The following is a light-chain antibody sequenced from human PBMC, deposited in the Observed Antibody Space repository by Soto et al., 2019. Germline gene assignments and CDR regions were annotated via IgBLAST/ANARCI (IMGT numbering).Light chain of an antibody. CDR2: ANS. J-gene: IGLJ1*01. Sequence: QSVLTQPPSVSGAPGQRVTISCTGSSANIGAGYDVHWYQQFPGTAPKLIIYANSDRPSGVPDRFSGSKSGTSASLAITGLQAEDEADYYCQSYDSSLIVSKVXGTGTSSPS. V-gene: IGLV1-40*01. CDR3: QSYDSSLIVSKV. CDR1: SANIGAGYD.